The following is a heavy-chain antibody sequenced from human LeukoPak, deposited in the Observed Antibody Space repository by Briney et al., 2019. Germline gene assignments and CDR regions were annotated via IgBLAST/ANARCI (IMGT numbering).Heavy chain of an antibody. V-gene: IGHV3-20*04. CDR2: INWNGGST. J-gene: IGHJ6*03. D-gene: IGHD2-2*01. CDR3: ARHGYCSSTSCYAPNYYYYYMDV. CDR1: GFTFDDYG. Sequence: GGSLRLSCAASGFTFDDYGMSWVRQAPGKGLEWVSGINWNGGSTGYADSVKGRFTISRDSAKNSLYLQMNSLRAEDTALYYCARHGYCSSTSCYAPNYYYYYMDVWGEGTTVTVSS.